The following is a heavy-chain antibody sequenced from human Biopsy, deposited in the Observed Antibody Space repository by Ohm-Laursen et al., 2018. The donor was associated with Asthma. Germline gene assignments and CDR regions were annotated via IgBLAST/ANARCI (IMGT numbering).Heavy chain of an antibody. CDR2: HDHEEGGT. CDR1: GYSLTDLS. CDR3: ASDFPKDYVRYNFQF. V-gene: IGHV1-24*01. D-gene: IGHD4-17*01. J-gene: IGHJ4*02. Sequence: SVKVSCKISGYSLTDLSMHWVRQAPGQGLEWMGGHDHEEGGTVSARRFQGRVTMTEDTSTDTAYMELSSLSSDDTAVYYCASDFPKDYVRYNFQFWGQGTLVTVPS.